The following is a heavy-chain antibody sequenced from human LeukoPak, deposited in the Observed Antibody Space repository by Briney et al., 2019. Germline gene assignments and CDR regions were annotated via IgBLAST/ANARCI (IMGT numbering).Heavy chain of an antibody. CDR3: ARLDERLYYDGYGYNF. Sequence: GESLKISCKGSGYRFSNYRLAWVRQMPGKGLEWMGIIYPGDSETTYSPSFQGHVTISADKSVTTAYLQWSSLKPSDTAIYYCARLDERLYYDGYGYNFWGQGTLVTVSS. CDR2: IYPGDSET. CDR1: GYRFSNYR. D-gene: IGHD3-22*01. J-gene: IGHJ4*02. V-gene: IGHV5-51*01.